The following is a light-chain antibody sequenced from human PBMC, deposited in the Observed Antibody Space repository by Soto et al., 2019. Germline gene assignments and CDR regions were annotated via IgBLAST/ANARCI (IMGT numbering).Light chain of an antibody. Sequence: QAVVTQPPSASGTPGQRVTISCSGSSSNIGSNTVNWYQQLPGTAPKLLSYSNNQRPSGVPDRFSGSKSGTSASLAISGLQSEDEADYYCAAWYDSLNGAVFGGGSQLTVL. J-gene: IGLJ2*01. CDR1: SSNIGSNT. CDR3: AAWYDSLNGAV. CDR2: SNN. V-gene: IGLV1-44*01.